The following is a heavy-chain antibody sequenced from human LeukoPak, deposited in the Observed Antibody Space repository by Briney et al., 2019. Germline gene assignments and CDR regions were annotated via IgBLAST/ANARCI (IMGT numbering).Heavy chain of an antibody. CDR3: ARGGLHYYDSSGPRGDY. J-gene: IGHJ4*02. V-gene: IGHV3-74*01. D-gene: IGHD3-22*01. Sequence: PGGSLGLSCAASGFTFSSYWMHWVRQAPGKGLVWVSRINSDGSSTSYADSVKGRFTISRDNTKNTLYLQMNSLRAEDTAVYYCARGGLHYYDSSGPRGDYWGQGTLVTVSS. CDR1: GFTFSSYW. CDR2: INSDGSST.